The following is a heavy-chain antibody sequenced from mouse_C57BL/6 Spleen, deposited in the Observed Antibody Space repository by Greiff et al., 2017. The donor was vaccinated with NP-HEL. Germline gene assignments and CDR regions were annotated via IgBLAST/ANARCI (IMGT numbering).Heavy chain of an antibody. CDR2: ISSGGDYI. CDR1: GFTFSSYA. V-gene: IGHV5-9-1*02. CDR3: TREDYYGYDGNYFDY. J-gene: IGHJ2*01. D-gene: IGHD2-2*01. Sequence: DVMLVESGEGLVKPGGSLKLSCAASGFTFSSYAMSWVRQTPEKRLEWVAYISSGGDYIYYADTVKGRFTISRDNARNTLYLQMSSLKSEDTAMYYCTREDYYGYDGNYFDYWGQGTTLTVSS.